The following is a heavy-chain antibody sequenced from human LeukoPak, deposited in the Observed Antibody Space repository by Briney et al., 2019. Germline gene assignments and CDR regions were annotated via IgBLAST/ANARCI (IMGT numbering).Heavy chain of an antibody. Sequence: SETLSLTCTVAGPSIDIQNYIWGWFRQPPRQGLEWIGGLSYSGSTYFNTSLKSRVNTSGDESKSQLSLKLSSVNAADTGVYYCANAPGLGGYFFWGRGRLVSVSS. CDR1: GPSIDIQNYI. CDR2: LSYSGST. V-gene: IGHV4-39*01. J-gene: IGHJ4*02. D-gene: IGHD3-22*01. CDR3: ANAPGLGGYFF.